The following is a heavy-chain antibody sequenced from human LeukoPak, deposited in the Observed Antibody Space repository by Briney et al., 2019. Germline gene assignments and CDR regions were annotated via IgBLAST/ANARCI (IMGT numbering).Heavy chain of an antibody. CDR2: IYHSGST. V-gene: IGHV4-34*01. Sequence: SETLSLTCAVYGGSFSGYYWSWIRQPPGKGLEWIGSIYHSGSTYYNPSLKSRVTISVDTSKNQFSLKLSSVTAADTAVYYCAKSSYSIFDYWGQGTLVTVSS. CDR1: GGSFSGYY. CDR3: AKSSYSIFDY. D-gene: IGHD5-18*01. J-gene: IGHJ4*02.